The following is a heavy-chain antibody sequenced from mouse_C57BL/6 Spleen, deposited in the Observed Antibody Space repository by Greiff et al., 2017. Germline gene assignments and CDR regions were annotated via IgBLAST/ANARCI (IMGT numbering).Heavy chain of an antibody. D-gene: IGHD1-1*01. J-gene: IGHJ2*01. V-gene: IGHV1-64*01. Sequence: QLQQPGAELVKPGASVKLSCKASGYTFTSYWMHWVKQRPGQGLEWIGMIHPNSGSTNYNEKFKSKATLTVDKSSSTAYMQLSSLTSEDSAVYYCARGAPYGSSYGGYFDYWGQGTTLTVSS. CDR2: IHPNSGST. CDR1: GYTFTSYW. CDR3: ARGAPYGSSYGGYFDY.